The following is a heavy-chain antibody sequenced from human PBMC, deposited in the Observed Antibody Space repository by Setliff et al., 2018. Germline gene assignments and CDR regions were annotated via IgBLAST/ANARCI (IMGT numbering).Heavy chain of an antibody. Sequence: SETLSLTCSVSGYSISSGYYWGWIRQPPGKGLEWIGSIYHNGNSYYNPSLKSRVTISVDTSKNQFSLKLSSVTAADTAVYYCASSGSGSYYNLDYWGQGTLVTVSS. J-gene: IGHJ4*02. V-gene: IGHV4-38-2*01. CDR2: IYHNGNS. D-gene: IGHD3-10*01. CDR3: ASSGSGSYYNLDY. CDR1: GYSISSGYY.